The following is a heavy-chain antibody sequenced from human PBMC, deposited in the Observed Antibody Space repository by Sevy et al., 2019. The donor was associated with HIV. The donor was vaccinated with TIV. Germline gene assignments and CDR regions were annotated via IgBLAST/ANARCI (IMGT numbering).Heavy chain of an antibody. CDR2: ISAYNGNT. J-gene: IGHJ6*02. CDR1: GYTFTSYG. D-gene: IGHD3-3*01. V-gene: IGHV1-18*01. Sequence: ASVKVSCKASGYTFTSYGISWVRQAPGQGLEWMGWISAYNGNTNYAQKLQGRVTMTTDTSTSTAYMELRSLRSDDTAVYYCARKRITIVGVVTPGGMDVWGQGTTVTVSS. CDR3: ARKRITIVGVVTPGGMDV.